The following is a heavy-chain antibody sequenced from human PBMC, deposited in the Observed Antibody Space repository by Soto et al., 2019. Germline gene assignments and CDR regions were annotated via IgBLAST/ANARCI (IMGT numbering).Heavy chain of an antibody. D-gene: IGHD3-3*01. CDR1: GFTFSSYA. CDR2: ISYDGSNK. Sequence: GGSLRLSCAASGFTFSSYAMHWVRQAPGKGLEWVAVISYDGSNKYYADSVKGRLTMSRDNSKNTLYLQMNSLRAEDTAAYYCARDANILRFLEWACDYWGQGTLVTVSS. CDR3: ARDANILRFLEWACDY. J-gene: IGHJ4*02. V-gene: IGHV3-30-3*01.